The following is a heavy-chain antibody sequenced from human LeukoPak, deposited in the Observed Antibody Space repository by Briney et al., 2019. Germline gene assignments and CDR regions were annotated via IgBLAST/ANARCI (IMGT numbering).Heavy chain of an antibody. CDR3: ARGDMEYHSGWNYY. Sequence: PGESLKISCTGSGYSFTNYWIGWVRQMPGKGLEWMGIIYPGDTDPIYSPSLQGQVTISVDESISTVYLQWSSLQASDTAVYFCARGDMEYHSGWNYYWGQGTLVTVST. J-gene: IGHJ4*02. CDR2: IYPGDTDP. CDR1: GYSFTNYW. V-gene: IGHV5-51*03. D-gene: IGHD6-19*01.